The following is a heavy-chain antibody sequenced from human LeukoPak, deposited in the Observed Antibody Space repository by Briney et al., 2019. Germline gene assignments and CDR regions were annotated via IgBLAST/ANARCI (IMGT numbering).Heavy chain of an antibody. CDR1: GFTFSSYR. Sequence: PGGSLRLSCAASGFTFSSYRMNWVRQASGKGLDWVSSISSSHNNIYYADSVKGRFSISRDNAKNSLFLQMNSLRAEDTAVYYCVRDRSPGYFDYWGQGTLVTVSS. D-gene: IGHD3-10*01. CDR2: ISSSHNNI. J-gene: IGHJ4*02. CDR3: VRDRSPGYFDY. V-gene: IGHV3-21*01.